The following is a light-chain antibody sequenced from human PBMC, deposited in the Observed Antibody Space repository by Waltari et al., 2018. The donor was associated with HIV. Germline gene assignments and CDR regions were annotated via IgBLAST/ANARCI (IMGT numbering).Light chain of an antibody. Sequence: SYELTQPPSVSVSPGQTARITCSGDALPMQYAYWYQQPPGQTPVVVIYKDTERSSGIPERFSGSSSGTTVTLTISGVQAEDEADYYCQSADSSGTYWVFGGGTKLTVL. J-gene: IGLJ2*01. CDR3: QSADSSGTYWV. V-gene: IGLV3-25*03. CDR1: ALPMQY. CDR2: KDT.